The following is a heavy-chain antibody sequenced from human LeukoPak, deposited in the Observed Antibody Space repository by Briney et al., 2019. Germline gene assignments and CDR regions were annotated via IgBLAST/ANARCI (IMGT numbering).Heavy chain of an antibody. CDR3: ARAPEIVTIDY. CDR2: IYHSGST. J-gene: IGHJ4*02. V-gene: IGHV4-38-2*02. Sequence: PSETLSLTCTVSGYSISSGYYWGWFRQPPGKGLEWIGSIYHSGSTYYNPSLKSRVTISADTSKNQFSLKMRSVTAADTAVYYCARAPEIVTIDYWGQGTLVTVSS. CDR1: GYSISSGYY. D-gene: IGHD5-12*01.